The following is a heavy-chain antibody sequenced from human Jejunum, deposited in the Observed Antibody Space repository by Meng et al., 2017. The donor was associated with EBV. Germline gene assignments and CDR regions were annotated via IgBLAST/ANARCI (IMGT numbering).Heavy chain of an antibody. J-gene: IGHJ5*02. V-gene: IGHV1-2*06. D-gene: IGHD2-21*02. CDR1: GYTLTGYY. CDR2: INPNSGDT. CDR3: ARSYCGGDCNYNWIDP. Sequence: QWQGGQSGGEVRKPGASVKVSCKASGYTLTGYYLHWVRQAPGQGLEWMGRINPNSGDTYRAQKFQGRVTMTRDTSISTAYMELSSLTSDDTAMYYCARSYCGGDCNYNWIDPWGQGTLVTVSS.